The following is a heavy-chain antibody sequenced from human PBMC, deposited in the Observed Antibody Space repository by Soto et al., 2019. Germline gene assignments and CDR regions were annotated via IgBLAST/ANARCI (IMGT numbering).Heavy chain of an antibody. CDR1: GGSISSGGYS. CDR3: ARGYGRNFDY. D-gene: IGHD2-15*01. V-gene: IGHV4-30-2*01. J-gene: IGHJ4*02. CDR2: IYHSGST. Sequence: SETLSLTCAVSGGSISSGGYSWSWIRQPPGKGLEWIGYIYHSGSTYYNQSLKSRVTISVDRSKNQFSLKLSSVTAADMAVYYCARGYGRNFDYWGQGTLVTVSS.